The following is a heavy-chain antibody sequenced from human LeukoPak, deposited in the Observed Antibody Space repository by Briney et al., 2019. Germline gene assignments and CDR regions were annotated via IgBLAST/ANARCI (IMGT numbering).Heavy chain of an antibody. D-gene: IGHD4-17*01. V-gene: IGHV3-21*01. Sequence: GGSLRLSCAASGFTFSSYEMNWVGQAPGKGLEWVSSISSSSRYIYYADSVKGRFTISRDNAKNSLYLQMNSLRAEDTAVYYCAGDDYCDPWYFDLWGRGTLVTVSS. CDR2: ISSSSRYI. J-gene: IGHJ2*01. CDR1: GFTFSSYE. CDR3: AGDDYCDPWYFDL.